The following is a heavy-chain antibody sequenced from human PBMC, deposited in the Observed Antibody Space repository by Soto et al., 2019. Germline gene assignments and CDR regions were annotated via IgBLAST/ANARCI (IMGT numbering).Heavy chain of an antibody. CDR3: ARGGSYLEWFDP. V-gene: IGHV4-30-2*01. CDR2: IYHSGST. D-gene: IGHD1-26*01. Sequence: PSETLSLTCAVSGGSLSSGGYSWSWIRQPPGKGLEWIGYIYHSGSTYYNPSLKSRVTISVDRSKNQFSLKLSSVTAADTAVYYCARGGSYLEWFDPWGQGTLVTVSS. J-gene: IGHJ5*02. CDR1: GGSLSSGGYS.